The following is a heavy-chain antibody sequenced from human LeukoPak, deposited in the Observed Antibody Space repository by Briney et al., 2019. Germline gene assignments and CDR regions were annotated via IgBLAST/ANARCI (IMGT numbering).Heavy chain of an antibody. Sequence: GGSLRLSCAASGLTVATTYMSWVRQAPGKGLEWVALISYDGNKKFYADSVKGRFTISRDNSKNTLYLQMNSLSAEDTAVYYCAKNLFMTTDYCDYWGQGTLVTVST. CDR1: GLTVATTY. CDR3: AKNLFMTTDYCDY. CDR2: ISYDGNKK. J-gene: IGHJ4*02. D-gene: IGHD4-11*01. V-gene: IGHV3-30*18.